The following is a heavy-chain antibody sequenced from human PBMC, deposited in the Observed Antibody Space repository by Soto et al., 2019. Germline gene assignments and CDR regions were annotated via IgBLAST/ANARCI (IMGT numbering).Heavy chain of an antibody. Sequence: QEQLVQSGAEVKKPGSSVTVYCKASGGLFSSYPFSWVRQVPGQGLEWMGGIIPVFQTAYYTQRFQGRVTITADESTNTAYMELSSLRSEDTANDYCARCGSGYTWFHDFCGQGTLVTVSS. CDR2: IIPVFQTA. D-gene: IGHD3-22*01. CDR3: ARCGSGYTWFHDF. J-gene: IGHJ4*02. V-gene: IGHV1-69*01. CDR1: GGLFSSYP.